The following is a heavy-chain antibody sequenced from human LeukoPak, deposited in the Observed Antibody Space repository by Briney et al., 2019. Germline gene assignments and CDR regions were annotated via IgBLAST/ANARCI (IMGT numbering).Heavy chain of an antibody. V-gene: IGHV3-21*04. Sequence: NPGGSLRLSCAASGFTFSSYSMNWVRQAPGKGLEWVSSISSSSSYIYYADSVKGGFTISRDNAKNSLYLQMNSLRAEGTAVSYCARDRVYNYDSSGYFPPLGEAFDIWGQGTMVTVSS. D-gene: IGHD3-22*01. J-gene: IGHJ3*02. CDR3: ARDRVYNYDSSGYFPPLGEAFDI. CDR2: ISSSSSYI. CDR1: GFTFSSYS.